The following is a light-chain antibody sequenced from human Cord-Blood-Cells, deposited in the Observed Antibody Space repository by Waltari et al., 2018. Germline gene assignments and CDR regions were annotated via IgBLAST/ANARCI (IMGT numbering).Light chain of an antibody. CDR1: QGISSA. J-gene: IGKJ4*01. V-gene: IGKV1-13*02. Sequence: AIQMTPTPSPACASIGDKVAMTYRESQGISSALAWSQQKPGKVPKLLIYDASSLESGVPSRFSGSGSGTDFTLTISSLQPEDFATYYCQQFNSYPLTFGGGTKVEIK. CDR3: QQFNSYPLT. CDR2: DAS.